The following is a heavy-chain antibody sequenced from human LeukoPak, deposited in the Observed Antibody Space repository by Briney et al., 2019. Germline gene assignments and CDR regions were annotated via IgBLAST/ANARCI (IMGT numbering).Heavy chain of an antibody. CDR1: GASIGSSYYY. D-gene: IGHD6-6*01. J-gene: IGHJ4*02. V-gene: IGHV4-39*01. CDR3: ARHRIAARGSFDY. CDR2: IYYSGST. Sequence: SAPLSLTCPVSGASIGSSYYYWGWIRQPPGRGLVWIGSIYYSGSTYYNPSLKSRVTIPEDTTKNQFSLKLNSVTAADTAVYYCARHRIAARGSFDYWGQGTLVTVSS.